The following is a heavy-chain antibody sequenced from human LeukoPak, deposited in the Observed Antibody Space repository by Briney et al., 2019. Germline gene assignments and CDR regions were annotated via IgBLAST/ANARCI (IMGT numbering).Heavy chain of an antibody. Sequence: SVKVSRKASGGTFSSYAISWVRQAPGQGLEWMGRIIPILGIANYAQKFQGRVTITADKSTSTAYMELSSLRSEDTAVYYCARDSSDIAAADYWGQGTLVTVSS. CDR2: IIPILGIA. CDR3: ARDSSDIAAADY. V-gene: IGHV1-69*04. D-gene: IGHD6-13*01. J-gene: IGHJ4*02. CDR1: GGTFSSYA.